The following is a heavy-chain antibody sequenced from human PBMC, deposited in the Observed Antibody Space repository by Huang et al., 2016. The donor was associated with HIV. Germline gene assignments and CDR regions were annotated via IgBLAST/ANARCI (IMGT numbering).Heavy chain of an antibody. CDR2: INPKGGGT. V-gene: IGHV1-46*01. Sequence: QALLVQSGAEVKKPGASVKVSCRASGYPFSRFYMQWVRQAPGQGLEWVGRINPKGGGTTYTQRFQGRIILTVDTSTTTFYLERSSLRSDDTALYYCARDRSPGYGGYAYMDYWGQGSLVIVSS. CDR1: GYPFSRFY. D-gene: IGHD3-16*01. CDR3: ARDRSPGYGGYAYMDY. J-gene: IGHJ4*02.